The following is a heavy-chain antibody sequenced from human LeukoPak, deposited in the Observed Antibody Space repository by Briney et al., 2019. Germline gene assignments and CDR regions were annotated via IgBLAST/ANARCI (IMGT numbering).Heavy chain of an antibody. J-gene: IGHJ4*02. CDR2: ISSSSSYI. Sequence: GGSLRLSCAASGFTFSSYSMNWVRQAPGKGLEWVSSISSSSSYIYYADSVKGRFTISRDNAKNSLYLQMNSLRAEDTAVYYCAKDIKSSSWYYFDYWGQGTLVTVSS. V-gene: IGHV3-21*01. CDR1: GFTFSSYS. D-gene: IGHD6-13*01. CDR3: AKDIKSSSWYYFDY.